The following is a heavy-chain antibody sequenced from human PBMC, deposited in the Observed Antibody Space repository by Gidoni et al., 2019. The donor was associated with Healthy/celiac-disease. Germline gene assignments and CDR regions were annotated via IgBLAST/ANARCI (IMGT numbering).Heavy chain of an antibody. CDR2: IYSCGST. CDR1: GGSISSSSYY. CDR3: ARLFSDALGYYYGMDV. Sequence: QLPLQESGPGLVKPSETLSLTCTVSGGSISSSSYYWGWSRQPPGKGLEWIGSIYSCGSTYYNPSLKSRFTISVDTSKNQFSLKLSSVTAADTAVYYCARLFSDALGYYYGMDVWGQGTTVTVSS. J-gene: IGHJ6*02. V-gene: IGHV4-39*01. D-gene: IGHD7-27*01.